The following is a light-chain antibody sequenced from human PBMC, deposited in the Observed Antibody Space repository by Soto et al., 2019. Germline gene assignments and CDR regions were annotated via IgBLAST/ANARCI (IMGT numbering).Light chain of an antibody. CDR3: AAWDDSLEGVV. Sequence: QSVLTQPPSASGTPGQRVTISCSGSSSNIGSNPVSWYQHPPGTAPKVLIFTNNQRPSGVPDRVSGSKSGTSASLAISGLRSEDEAHYYCAAWDDSLEGVVLGGGTKLTVL. J-gene: IGLJ3*02. V-gene: IGLV1-44*01. CDR1: SSNIGSNP. CDR2: TNN.